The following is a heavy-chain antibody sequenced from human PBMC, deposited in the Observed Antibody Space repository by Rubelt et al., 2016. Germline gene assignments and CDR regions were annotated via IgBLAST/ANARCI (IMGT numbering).Heavy chain of an antibody. Sequence: QVQLVQSGAEVKKPGASVKVSCKASGYTFTSYGISWVRQAPGQGLEWMGWISAYNGNTNYAQKLTGIVTSTTDTATRTAYLELRGLRSDETAVYYCVGGGPADYWGQGTLVTVSS. CDR1: GYTFTSYG. D-gene: IGHD3-10*01. J-gene: IGHJ4*02. V-gene: IGHV1-18*01. CDR3: VGGGPADY. CDR2: ISAYNGNT.